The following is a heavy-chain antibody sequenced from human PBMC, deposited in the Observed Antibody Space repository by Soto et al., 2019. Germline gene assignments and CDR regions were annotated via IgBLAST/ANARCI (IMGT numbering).Heavy chain of an antibody. V-gene: IGHV1-69*02. Sequence: SSVKVSCKASGGTFSSYTISWVRQAPGQGLEWMGRIIPILGIANYAQKFQGRVTITADKSTSTAYMELSSLRSEETAVYYCARPLPATSDAFDIWGQGIMVTVS. CDR3: ARPLPATSDAFDI. D-gene: IGHD2-21*02. CDR1: GGTFSSYT. CDR2: IIPILGIA. J-gene: IGHJ3*02.